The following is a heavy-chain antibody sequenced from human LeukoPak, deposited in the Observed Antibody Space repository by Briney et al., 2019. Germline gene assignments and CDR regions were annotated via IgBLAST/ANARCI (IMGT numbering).Heavy chain of an antibody. V-gene: IGHV3-23*01. D-gene: IGHD2-21*02. J-gene: IGHJ3*02. CDR2: ISGSGGST. CDR1: GFTFSSYA. CDR3: ARLSSWVFEI. Sequence: PGGSLRLSCAASGFTFSSYAMSWVRHAPGKGLEWVSAISGSGGSTYYADSVKGRFTISRDNAKNLLYLQMNSLRAEDTAVYFCARLSSWVFEIWGQGTMVTVSS.